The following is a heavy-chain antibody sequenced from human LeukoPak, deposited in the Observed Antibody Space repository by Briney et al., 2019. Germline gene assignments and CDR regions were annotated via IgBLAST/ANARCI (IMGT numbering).Heavy chain of an antibody. CDR2: INHSGST. CDR3: ARAAHIAVAGTGGVDY. CDR1: GGSFSGYY. V-gene: IGHV4-34*01. Sequence: SETLSLTCAVYGGSFSGYYWSWIRQPPGKGLEWIGEINHSGSTNYNPSLKSRVTISVDTSKNQFSLKLSSVTAADTAVYYCARAAHIAVAGTGGVDYWGQGTLVIVSS. J-gene: IGHJ4*02. D-gene: IGHD6-19*01.